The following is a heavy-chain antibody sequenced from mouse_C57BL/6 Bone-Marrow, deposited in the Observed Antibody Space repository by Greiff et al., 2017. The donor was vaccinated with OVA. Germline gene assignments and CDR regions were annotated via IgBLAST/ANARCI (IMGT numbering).Heavy chain of an antibody. CDR3: ARRYYGSRGYFDY. Sequence: VQLQQSGAELARPGASVKLSCKASGYTFTSYGISWVKQRTGQGLEWIGEIYPRSGNTYYNKKFKGKATLTADKSSSTAYMELRSLTSEDSAVYFCARRYYGSRGYFDYWGQGTTLTVSS. CDR1: GYTFTSYG. D-gene: IGHD1-1*01. CDR2: IYPRSGNT. V-gene: IGHV1-81*01. J-gene: IGHJ2*01.